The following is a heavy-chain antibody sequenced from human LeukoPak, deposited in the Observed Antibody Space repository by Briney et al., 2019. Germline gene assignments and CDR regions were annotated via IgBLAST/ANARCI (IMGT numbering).Heavy chain of an antibody. CDR1: GFTFSSYD. CDR2: IGTAGDT. CDR3: ARDGRLYGMDV. V-gene: IGHV3-13*01. Sequence: QPGGSLRLSCAASGFTFSSYDMHWVRQATGKGLEWVSAIGTAGDTYYPGSVKGRFTISRENAKNSLYLQMNSLRAGDTAVYYCARDGRLYGMDVWGQGTTDTVSS. D-gene: IGHD2-15*01. J-gene: IGHJ6*02.